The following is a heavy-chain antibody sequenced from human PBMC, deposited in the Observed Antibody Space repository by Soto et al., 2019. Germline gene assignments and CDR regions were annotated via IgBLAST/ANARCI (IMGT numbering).Heavy chain of an antibody. D-gene: IGHD7-27*01. J-gene: IGHJ4*02. CDR3: ARLGPGD. V-gene: IGHV5-10-1*01. Sequence: GESLKISCKVSGISFDDNAISWVRQMPGKGLEWMGRISRDGSSSSYSPSFQGHVSIYADRTTNTAYLQWSNLTTSDTAMYYCARLGPGDWGQGTLVTASS. CDR2: ISRDGSSS. CDR1: GISFDDNA.